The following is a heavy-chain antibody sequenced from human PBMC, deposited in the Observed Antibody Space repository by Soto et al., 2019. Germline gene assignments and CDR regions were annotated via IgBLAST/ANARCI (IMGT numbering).Heavy chain of an antibody. CDR1: GFTVRTNY. CDR3: ARDTFGNDNGGSADFDH. Sequence: EVHLVESGGDLVQPGGSLRLSCAASGFTVRTNYMNWVLQAPGKGLQWVSVIHSDGTAYYAASVKGRFTISRDVSKNTLYLQMNSLRAEDTAIYYCARDTFGNDNGGSADFDHWGQGTLVTVSS. D-gene: IGHD1-1*01. V-gene: IGHV3-53*01. CDR2: IHSDGTA. J-gene: IGHJ4*02.